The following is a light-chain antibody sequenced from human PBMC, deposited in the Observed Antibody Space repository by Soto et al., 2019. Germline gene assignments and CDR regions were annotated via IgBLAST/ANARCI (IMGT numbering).Light chain of an antibody. Sequence: DIQMTQSPSTLSASVGDTVSITCRASQTIYIWLAWYQQKVGKAPKLLIYDASTLASGVPLRISGSGSGTDFTLTINSLQPDDSASYFCQQYYSSVYSFGQGTNLEI. V-gene: IGKV1-5*01. CDR1: QTIYIW. CDR2: DAS. CDR3: QQYYSSVYS. J-gene: IGKJ2*03.